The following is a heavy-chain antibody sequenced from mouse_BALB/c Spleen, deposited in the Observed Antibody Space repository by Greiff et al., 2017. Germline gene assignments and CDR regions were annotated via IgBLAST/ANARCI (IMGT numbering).Heavy chain of an antibody. V-gene: IGHV1-69*02. CDR2: IDPSDSET. Sequence: VQLQQPGAELVKPGAPVKLSCKASGYTFTSYWMNWVKQRPGRGLEWIGRIDPSDSETHYNQKFKDKATLTVDKSSSTAYIQLSSLTSEDSAVYYCARSGGNYEDYFDYWGQGTTLTVSS. J-gene: IGHJ2*01. CDR3: ARSGGNYEDYFDY. D-gene: IGHD2-1*01. CDR1: GYTFTSYW.